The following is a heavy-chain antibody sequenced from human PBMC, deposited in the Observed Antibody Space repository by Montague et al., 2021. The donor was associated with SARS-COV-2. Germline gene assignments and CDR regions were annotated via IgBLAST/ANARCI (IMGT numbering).Heavy chain of an antibody. D-gene: IGHD2-2*01. V-gene: IGHV3-74*01. CDR2: IDSAGSGT. CDR1: GFPLTQHW. J-gene: IGHJ4*02. Sequence: SLRLSCAASGFPLTQHWMHWVRQVPGKGLVWVSRIDSAGSGTSYADSVKGRFTISGDNAKNTLYLQTSSLRAEDTAVYYCASLTLVGPDYWGQGTLVTVSS. CDR3: ASLTLVGPDY.